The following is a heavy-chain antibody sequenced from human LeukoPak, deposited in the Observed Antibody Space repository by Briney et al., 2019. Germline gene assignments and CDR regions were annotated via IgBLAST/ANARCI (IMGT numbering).Heavy chain of an antibody. CDR3: ARAKIGSSGWPFDY. D-gene: IGHD6-19*01. CDR2: ISTSSTYT. Sequence: GGSLRLSCTASGFNFSTYIMSWVRQAPGKGLEWVSSISTSSTYTYYADSVKGRFTISRDNAKKSLYLQMNSLRAEDTAVYYCARAKIGSSGWPFDYWGQGTLVTVSS. CDR1: GFNFSTYI. J-gene: IGHJ4*02. V-gene: IGHV3-21*04.